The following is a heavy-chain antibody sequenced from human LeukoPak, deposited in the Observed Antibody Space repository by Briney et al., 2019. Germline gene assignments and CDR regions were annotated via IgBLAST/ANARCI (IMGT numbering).Heavy chain of an antibody. CDR3: ARDKTEQWLVLEAFDI. D-gene: IGHD6-19*01. V-gene: IGHV3-21*01. J-gene: IGHJ3*02. CDR1: GFTFSSYG. CDR2: ISATSSYI. Sequence: GRSLRLSCAASGFTFSSYGMNWVRQTPGKGLEWVSSISATSSYIYYADSARGRFTISRDNAKNSLYLQMNSLRAEDTAVYYCARDKTEQWLVLEAFDIWGQGTVVTVSS.